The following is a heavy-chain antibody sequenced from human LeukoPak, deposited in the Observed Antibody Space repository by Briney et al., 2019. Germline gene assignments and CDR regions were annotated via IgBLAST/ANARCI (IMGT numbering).Heavy chain of an antibody. J-gene: IGHJ5*02. CDR2: IYYSGST. Sequence: SETLSLTCTVSGGSISSGGYYWRWIRQHPGKGLEWIGYIYYSGSTYYNPSLKSRVTISVDTSRNQFSPKLSSVTAADTAVYYCARVGTDYGASVNWFDPWGQGTLVPVSS. CDR3: ARVGTDYGASVNWFDP. D-gene: IGHD4/OR15-4a*01. CDR1: GGSISSGGYY. V-gene: IGHV4-31*03.